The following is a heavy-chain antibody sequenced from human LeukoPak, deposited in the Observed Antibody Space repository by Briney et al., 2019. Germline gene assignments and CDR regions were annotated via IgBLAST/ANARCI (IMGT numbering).Heavy chain of an antibody. CDR1: GFTFSSYA. CDR2: ISDSGGST. D-gene: IGHD1-26*01. CDR3: AKRSITWEQQSSIRG. V-gene: IGHV3-23*01. Sequence: GGSLRLSCAVSGFTFSSYAMSWVRQAPGKGLEWVSGISDSGGSTYYTDSVKGRFTISRDNSKNTLYLQMNSLKAEDTAVYYCAKRSITWEQQSSIRGWGQGTLVTVSS. J-gene: IGHJ4*02.